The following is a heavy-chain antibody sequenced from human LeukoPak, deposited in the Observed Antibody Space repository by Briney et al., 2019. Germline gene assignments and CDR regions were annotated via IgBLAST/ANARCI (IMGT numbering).Heavy chain of an antibody. V-gene: IGHV4-39*01. CDR1: GGSISSSSSY. CDR3: ARQEWPSYYFGY. D-gene: IGHD3-3*01. Sequence: SETLSLTRTVSGGSISSSSSYWGWIRQPPGKGLEWIGSMSYSGSTYYNASLKSRVTISVDTSKNQFSLKLISVTAADTAVYYCARQEWPSYYFGYWGQGTLVTVSS. CDR2: MSYSGST. J-gene: IGHJ4*02.